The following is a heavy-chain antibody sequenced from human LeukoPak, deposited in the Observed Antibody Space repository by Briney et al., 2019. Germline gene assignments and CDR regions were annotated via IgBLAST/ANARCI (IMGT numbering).Heavy chain of an antibody. CDR1: GGSISSGSYY. CDR2: IYTSGST. J-gene: IGHJ4*02. Sequence: SQTLSLTCTVSGGSISSGSYYWSWIRQPAGKGLEWIGRIYTSGSTNYNPSLKSRVTISVDTSKNQFSLKLSSVTAADTAVYYCARSQWGYYDSSGYYWVYWGQGTLVTVSS. V-gene: IGHV4-61*02. D-gene: IGHD3-22*01. CDR3: ARSQWGYYDSSGYYWVY.